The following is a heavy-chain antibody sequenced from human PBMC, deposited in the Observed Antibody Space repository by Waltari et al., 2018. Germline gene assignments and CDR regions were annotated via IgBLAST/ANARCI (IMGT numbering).Heavy chain of an antibody. CDR1: GYHFPGHY. V-gene: IGHV1-2*02. CDR2: INPNSGGT. D-gene: IGHD2-21*01. Sequence: QVQLVQSGAEVQKPGASVKVPCQASGYHFPGHYIPWVRQAPGQGLEWRGWINPNSGGTNYAQKFQGRVTMTRDTSISTAYMELSRLRSDDTAVYYCARENHLDCGGDCYGYWGQGTLVTVSS. CDR3: ARENHLDCGGDCYGY. J-gene: IGHJ4*02.